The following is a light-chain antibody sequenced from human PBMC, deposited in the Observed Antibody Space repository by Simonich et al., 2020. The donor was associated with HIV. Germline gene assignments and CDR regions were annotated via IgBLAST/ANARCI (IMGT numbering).Light chain of an antibody. J-gene: IGKJ5*01. CDR1: QGIINS. V-gene: IGKV1-NL1*01. CDR3: QQFNSNPRT. CDR2: AAS. Sequence: DIQMTQSPTSLSTSVRDRVTITCLAIQGIINSLAWYQQKPGKAPKLLLYAASRLESGVPSRFSGSGSGTDYTLTISSLQPEYFATYFCQQFNSNPRTFGQGTRLEIK.